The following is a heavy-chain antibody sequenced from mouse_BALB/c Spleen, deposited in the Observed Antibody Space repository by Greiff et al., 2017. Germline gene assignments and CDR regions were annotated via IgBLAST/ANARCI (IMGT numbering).Heavy chain of an antibody. D-gene: IGHD1-3*01. CDR3: ARWGGKGDLAY. V-gene: IGHV1-9*01. CDR1: GYTFSSYW. J-gene: IGHJ3*01. Sequence: QVQLQQSGAELMKPGASVKISCKATGYTFSSYWIEWVKQRPGHGLEWIGEILPGSGSTNYNEKFKGKATFTADTSSNTAYMQLSSLTSEDSAVYYCARWGGKGDLAYWGQGTLVTVSA. CDR2: ILPGSGST.